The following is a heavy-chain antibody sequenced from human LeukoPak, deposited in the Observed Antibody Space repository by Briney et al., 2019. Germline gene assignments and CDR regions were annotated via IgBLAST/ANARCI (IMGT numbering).Heavy chain of an antibody. V-gene: IGHV3-7*03. D-gene: IGHD1-26*01. Sequence: GGSLRLSCAASGFTFSDYWMGWVRQAPGKGPEWVANIKQDGNGKYCVDSVKGRFTISRDNAKNSVYLQMNSLRVEDTAVYYCARDKMVGATYFDYWGQGILVTVSS. J-gene: IGHJ4*02. CDR1: GFTFSDYW. CDR2: IKQDGNGK. CDR3: ARDKMVGATYFDY.